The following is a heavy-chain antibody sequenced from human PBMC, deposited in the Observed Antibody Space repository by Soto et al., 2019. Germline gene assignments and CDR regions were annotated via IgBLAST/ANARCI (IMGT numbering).Heavy chain of an antibody. CDR1: GGSFSSYY. CDR3: ARGRRGQLGTYFDY. J-gene: IGHJ4*02. Sequence: PSETLSLTCAVYGGSFSSYYWSWIRQPPGKGLEWIGYIYYSGSTNYNPSLKSRVTISVDTSKNQFSLKLSSVTAADTAVYYCARGRRGQLGTYFDYWGQGTLVTVSS. V-gene: IGHV4-59*01. D-gene: IGHD6-6*01. CDR2: IYYSGST.